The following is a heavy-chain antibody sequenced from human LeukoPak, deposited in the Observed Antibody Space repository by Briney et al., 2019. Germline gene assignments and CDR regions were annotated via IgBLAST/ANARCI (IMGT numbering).Heavy chain of an antibody. CDR1: GDSISSSNYY. D-gene: IGHD2-21*01. Sequence: SETLSLACTVSGDSISSSNYYWSWIRQLPGKGLEWIGYIYNGGTTYYNPSLKSRVIISVDTSKNQFSLKLKSVTAADTAMYYCARGARFFAYYDYWGQGTLVTVSS. V-gene: IGHV4-31*03. CDR2: IYNGGTT. J-gene: IGHJ4*02. CDR3: ARGARFFAYYDY.